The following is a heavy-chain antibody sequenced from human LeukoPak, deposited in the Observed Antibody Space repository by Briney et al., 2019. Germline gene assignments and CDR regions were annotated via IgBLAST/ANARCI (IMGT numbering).Heavy chain of an antibody. D-gene: IGHD2-2*01. CDR1: GFTFSSYS. Sequence: GGSLRLSCAASGFTFSSYSMNWVRQAPGKGLEWVSSISSSSSYIYYADSVKGRFTISRDNAKNSLYLKMNSLRAEDTDVYYCARDYCSSTSCYPSSDYWGQGTLVTVSA. J-gene: IGHJ4*02. V-gene: IGHV3-21*01. CDR2: ISSSSSYI. CDR3: ARDYCSSTSCYPSSDY.